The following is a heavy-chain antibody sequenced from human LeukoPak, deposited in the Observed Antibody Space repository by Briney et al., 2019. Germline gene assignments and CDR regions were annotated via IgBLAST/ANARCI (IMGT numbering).Heavy chain of an antibody. CDR2: INYRGST. CDR3: ARGYERDSDWDY. V-gene: IGHV4-59*01. CDR1: GGSISNYY. Sequence: SETLSLTCTVSGGSISNYYWSWIRQPPGKGLEWIGYINYRGSTKYNPSLKSRVTISVDTSKNQFSLNLSSVTAADTAVYYCARGYERDSDWDYWGQGTPVTLSS. D-gene: IGHD6-19*01. J-gene: IGHJ4*02.